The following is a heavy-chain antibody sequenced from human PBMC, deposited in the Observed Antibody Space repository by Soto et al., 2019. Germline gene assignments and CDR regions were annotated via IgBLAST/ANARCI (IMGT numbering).Heavy chain of an antibody. CDR3: ARDGGAVAGTRG. V-gene: IGHV4-30-4*01. Sequence: PSETLSLTCTVSGGSISSGDYYWSWIRQPPGKGLEWIGYIYYSGSTYYNPSLKSRVTISVDTSKNQFSLKLSSVTAADTAVYYCARDGGAVAGTRGWGQGTLVTVS. CDR1: GGSISSGDYY. J-gene: IGHJ4*02. D-gene: IGHD6-19*01. CDR2: IYYSGST.